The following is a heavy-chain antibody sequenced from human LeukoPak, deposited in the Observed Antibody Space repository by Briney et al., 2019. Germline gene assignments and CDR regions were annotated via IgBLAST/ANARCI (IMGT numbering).Heavy chain of an antibody. D-gene: IGHD6-13*01. CDR3: ARGRNSGYSSSWTHNWFDP. CDR2: MNPNSGNT. Sequence: ASVKVSCKASGYTFTSYDINWVRQATGQGLEWMGWMNPNSGNTGYAQKFQGRVTMTRNTSISTAYMELSRLRSDDTAVYYCARGRNSGYSSSWTHNWFDPWGQGTLVTVSS. V-gene: IGHV1-8*01. J-gene: IGHJ5*02. CDR1: GYTFTSYD.